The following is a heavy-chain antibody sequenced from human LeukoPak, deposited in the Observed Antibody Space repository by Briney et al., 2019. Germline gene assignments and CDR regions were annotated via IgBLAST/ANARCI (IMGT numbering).Heavy chain of an antibody. V-gene: IGHV1-46*01. CDR2: INPSGIST. CDR3: AIITMIVVEPRDWYFDL. D-gene: IGHD3-22*01. Sequence: ASVKVSCKSSGYIFTNHYMHWVRQAPGQGLEWMGLINPSGISTLYAEKFRGRIIMTRDMSTATDYMELSSLRSEDTAVYYCAIITMIVVEPRDWYFDLWGRGTLVTVSS. CDR1: GYIFTNHY. J-gene: IGHJ2*01.